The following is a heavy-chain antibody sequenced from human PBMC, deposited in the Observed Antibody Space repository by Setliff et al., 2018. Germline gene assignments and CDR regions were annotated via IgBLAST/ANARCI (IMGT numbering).Heavy chain of an antibody. CDR2: ISASGRTT. Sequence: GESLKISCAASRFTFSNYAMSWVRQAPGKVLEWVSAISASGRTTYSADSVKGRFTISRDNSKNTLSLQMNSLRAEDTAVYYCAKDVSPPGTNGWHPDVLDIWGQGTMVTVSS. CDR1: RFTFSNYA. J-gene: IGHJ3*02. V-gene: IGHV3-23*01. CDR3: AKDVSPPGTNGWHPDVLDI. D-gene: IGHD6-19*01.